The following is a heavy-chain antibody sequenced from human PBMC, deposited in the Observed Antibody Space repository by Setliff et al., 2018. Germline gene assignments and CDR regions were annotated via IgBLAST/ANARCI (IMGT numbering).Heavy chain of an antibody. V-gene: IGHV4-34*01. CDR1: AGSLSDYY. Sequence: PSETLSLTCGGYAGSLSDYYWSWIRQPPGKGLEWIGEINQSGSTTYNPSLKGRVTISMDTSKNQFSLKLTSVTAEDTAVYYCARDYYDSSGYYDYFDYWGQGTLVTVSS. CDR2: INQSGST. CDR3: ARDYYDSSGYYDYFDY. D-gene: IGHD3-22*01. J-gene: IGHJ4*02.